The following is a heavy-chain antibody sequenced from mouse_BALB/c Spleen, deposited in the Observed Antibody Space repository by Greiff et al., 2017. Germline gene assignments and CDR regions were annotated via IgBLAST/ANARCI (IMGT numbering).Heavy chain of an antibody. CDR3: ARRDGNYGRYYAMDY. D-gene: IGHD2-1*01. CDR1: GYTFSSYW. V-gene: IGHV1-9*01. J-gene: IGHJ4*01. CDR2: ILPGSGST. Sequence: VQLQQSGAELMKPGASVKISCKATGYTFSSYWIEWVKQRPGHGLEWIGEILPGSGSTNYNEKFKGKATFTADTSSNTAYMQLSILTSEDSAVYYCARRDGNYGRYYAMDYWGQGTSVTVSS.